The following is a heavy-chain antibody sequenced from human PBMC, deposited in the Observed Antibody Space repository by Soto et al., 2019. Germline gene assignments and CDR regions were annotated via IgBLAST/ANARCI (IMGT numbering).Heavy chain of an antibody. CDR2: INPSGGST. J-gene: IGHJ6*02. V-gene: IGHV1-46*01. D-gene: IGHD6-19*01. Sequence: ASVKVSCKASGYTFTSYYMQWVRQAPGQGLEWMGIINPSGGSTSYAQKFQGRVTMTRDTSTSTVYMELSSLRSEDTAVYYCARGGPVAGTYYYYYGMDVWGQGTTVTVSS. CDR3: ARGGPVAGTYYYYYGMDV. CDR1: GYTFTSYY.